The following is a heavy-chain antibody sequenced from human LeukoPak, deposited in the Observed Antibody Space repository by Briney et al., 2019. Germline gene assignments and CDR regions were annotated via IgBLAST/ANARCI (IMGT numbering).Heavy chain of an antibody. CDR2: ISSSSSYI. J-gene: IGHJ3*02. D-gene: IGHD6-6*01. V-gene: IGHV3-21*01. CDR1: GFTFSSYS. Sequence: GGSLRLSCAASGFTFSSYSMNWVRQAPGKGVEWVSSISSSSSYIYYADSVKGRFTISRDNAKNSLYLQMNSLRAEDTAVYYCARSSMRAYHAFDIWGQGTMVTVSS. CDR3: ARSSMRAYHAFDI.